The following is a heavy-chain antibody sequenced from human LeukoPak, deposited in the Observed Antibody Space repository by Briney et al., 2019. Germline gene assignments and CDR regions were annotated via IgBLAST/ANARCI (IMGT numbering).Heavy chain of an antibody. J-gene: IGHJ6*03. V-gene: IGHV3-30*02. CDR1: GFTFNSYG. Sequence: GGSLRLSCAASGFTFNSYGIHWVRQAPGKGLEWVTFIRFDGSNKYYVDSVKGRFTISRDNSKSTVYLQMNSLRAEDTGIYYCAKDAAGTGYYMDVWGRGTMVTVSS. D-gene: IGHD6-13*01. CDR3: AKDAAGTGYYMDV. CDR2: IRFDGSNK.